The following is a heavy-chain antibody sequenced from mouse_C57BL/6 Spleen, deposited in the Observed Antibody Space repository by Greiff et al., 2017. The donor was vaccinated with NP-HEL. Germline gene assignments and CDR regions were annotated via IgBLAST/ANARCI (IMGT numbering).Heavy chain of an antibody. CDR1: GFTIKNSY. V-gene: IGHV14-3*01. Sequence: VQLQQSVAELVRPGASVKLSCTASGFTIKNSYIHWLKQRPEQGLEWIGRIDPANGNTTYAQKFPGKATITVDTSSNTAYLQLSILTAEDTAIYYCAIGDDSSRWFAYWGQGTLVTVSA. J-gene: IGHJ3*01. CDR2: IDPANGNT. CDR3: AIGDDSSRWFAY. D-gene: IGHD1-1*01.